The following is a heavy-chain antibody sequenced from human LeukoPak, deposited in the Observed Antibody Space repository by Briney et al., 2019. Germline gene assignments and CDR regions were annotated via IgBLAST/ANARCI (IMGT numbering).Heavy chain of an antibody. CDR1: GFTFSSYW. J-gene: IGHJ4*02. V-gene: IGHV3-74*01. CDR2: INRDGSST. CDR3: ARGPYYDSSGYYWGPGTFDY. D-gene: IGHD3-22*01. Sequence: HAGGSLRLSCAASGFTFSSYWMHWVRQAPGKGLVWVSRINRDGSSTSYADSVKGRFTISRDNAKNSLYLQMNSLRAEDTALYYCARGPYYDSSGYYWGPGTFDYWGQGALVTVSS.